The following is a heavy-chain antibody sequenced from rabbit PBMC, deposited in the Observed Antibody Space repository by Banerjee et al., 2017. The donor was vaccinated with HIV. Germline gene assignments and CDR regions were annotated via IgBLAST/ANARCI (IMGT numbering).Heavy chain of an antibody. CDR2: IYGGSSGST. D-gene: IGHD4-1*01. J-gene: IGHJ3*01. CDR3: ARDLAGVIGWNFGL. V-gene: IGHV1S45*01. CDR1: GFDFNSSYY. Sequence: QEQLVEYGGDLVQPGGSLKLSCKVSGFDFNSSYYMCWVRQAPGKGLEWIACIYGGSSGSTYYASWAKGRFTISKTSSTTVTLQMTSLTAADTATYFCARDLAGVIGWNFGLWGQGTLVTVS.